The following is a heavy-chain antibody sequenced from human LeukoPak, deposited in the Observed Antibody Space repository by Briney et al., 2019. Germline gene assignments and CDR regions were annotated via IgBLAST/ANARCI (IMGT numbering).Heavy chain of an antibody. Sequence: GGSLGLSCAASGFTFGSYGMHWVRQAPGKGLEWVAVISYDESNKYYADSVKGRFTISRDNSKNTLYLQMNSLRAEDTAVYYCATGQRYSYGFDYWGQGTLVTVSS. CDR2: ISYDESNK. V-gene: IGHV3-30*03. D-gene: IGHD5-18*01. CDR3: ATGQRYSYGFDY. CDR1: GFTFGSYG. J-gene: IGHJ4*02.